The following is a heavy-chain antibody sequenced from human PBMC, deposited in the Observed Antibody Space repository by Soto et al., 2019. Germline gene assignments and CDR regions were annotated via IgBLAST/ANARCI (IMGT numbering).Heavy chain of an antibody. V-gene: IGHV4-59*01. D-gene: IGHD3-10*01. J-gene: IGHJ5*02. CDR1: GGSISSYY. CDR3: ARGGGEVLWFGEPNWFDP. Sequence: SETLSLTCTVSGGSISSYYWSWIRQPPGKGLEWIGYIYYSGSTNYNPSLKSRVTISVDTSKNQFSLKLSSVTAADTAVYYCARGGGEVLWFGEPNWFDPWGQGTLVTVSS. CDR2: IYYSGST.